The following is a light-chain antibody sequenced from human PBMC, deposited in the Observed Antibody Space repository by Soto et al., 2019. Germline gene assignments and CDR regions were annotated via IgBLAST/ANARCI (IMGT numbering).Light chain of an antibody. V-gene: IGKV3-15*01. J-gene: IGKJ4*01. CDR3: QQYNDLPPERT. CDR2: AAS. Sequence: EIMMTQSPATLSVSPGERATLSCWASQSVSSNLAWYQQRPGQAPRLLIYAASTRAAGIPARFSGSGSGTDFTLTISGLQSEDSAVYYCQQYNDLPPERTFGGGTEVEIK. CDR1: QSVSSN.